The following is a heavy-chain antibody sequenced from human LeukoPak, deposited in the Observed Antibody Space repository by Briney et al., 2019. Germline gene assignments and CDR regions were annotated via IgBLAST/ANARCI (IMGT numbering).Heavy chain of an antibody. J-gene: IGHJ4*02. CDR3: ARDREVVAPDY. Sequence: GGSLRLSCAASGFTFSSYSMNWVRQAPGKGLEWVSYISSSSSTIYYADSVKGRFTISRDNAKNSLYLQMNSLRAEDTAVYYCARDREVVAPDYWGQGTLVTVSS. V-gene: IGHV3-48*01. D-gene: IGHD2-15*01. CDR2: ISSSSSTI. CDR1: GFTFSSYS.